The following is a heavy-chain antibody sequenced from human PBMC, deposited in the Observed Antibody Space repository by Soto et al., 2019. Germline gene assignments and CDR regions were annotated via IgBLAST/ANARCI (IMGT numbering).Heavy chain of an antibody. V-gene: IGHV4-4*07. CDR3: ARDDYKDGGTNWFDP. Sequence: SETLSLTCTVSGGSITNYYWSWIRQPAGKGLEWIGRIYTKERTNYNLSFRNRVTMSVDTSKNQFSLKLDAVTAADTAVYYCARDDYKDGGTNWFDPWGQGTLVTVSS. CDR1: GGSITNYY. D-gene: IGHD3-16*01. J-gene: IGHJ5*02. CDR2: IYTKERT.